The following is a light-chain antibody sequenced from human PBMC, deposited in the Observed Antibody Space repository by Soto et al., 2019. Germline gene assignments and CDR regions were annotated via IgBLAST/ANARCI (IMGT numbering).Light chain of an antibody. Sequence: EIVLTQSPGTLSLSPGERATLSCRASQSVSSSYLAWYQQKPGQAPRLLIYDASSRATGIPDRFSGSGSGTDFTLTISRLEPEDFAVYYCQHYYSTPPWTFGQGNNVEIK. CDR3: QHYYSTPPWT. CDR2: DAS. J-gene: IGKJ1*01. V-gene: IGKV3-20*01. CDR1: QSVSSSY.